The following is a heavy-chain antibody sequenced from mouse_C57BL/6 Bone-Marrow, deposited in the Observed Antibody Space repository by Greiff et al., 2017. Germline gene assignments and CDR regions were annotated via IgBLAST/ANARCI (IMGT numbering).Heavy chain of an antibody. Sequence: EVQLQQSGPELVKPGASVKISCKASGYTFTDYYMNWVKQSHGKSLEWIGDINPNNGGTSYNQKFKGKATLTVDKSSSTAYMELRSLTSEDSAVYYCASPYDGYGYWGQGTTLTVSS. V-gene: IGHV1-26*01. CDR1: GYTFTDYY. CDR2: INPNNGGT. J-gene: IGHJ2*01. CDR3: ASPYDGYGY. D-gene: IGHD2-3*01.